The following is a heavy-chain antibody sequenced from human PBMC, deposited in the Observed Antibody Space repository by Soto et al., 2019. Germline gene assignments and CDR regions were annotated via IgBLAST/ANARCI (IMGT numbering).Heavy chain of an antibody. D-gene: IGHD1-26*01. CDR3: VRDDFGLGIDY. Sequence: EVQLVESGGGLVQPGGSLRLSCAASGFTFSSYWMHWVRQTPEKGLVWVSHIDSDGSSTTYADSVKGRFTISRDNAKNTLYLQINSLRAEDTAVSCCVRDDFGLGIDYWGLGTLVTVSS. V-gene: IGHV3-74*01. CDR2: IDSDGSST. CDR1: GFTFSSYW. J-gene: IGHJ4*02.